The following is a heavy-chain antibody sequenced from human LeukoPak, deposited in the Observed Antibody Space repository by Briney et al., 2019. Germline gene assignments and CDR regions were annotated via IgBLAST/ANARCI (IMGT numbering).Heavy chain of an antibody. CDR1: GFAFSSYS. CDR3: AREGGGSGLWYYDL. CDR2: IGGGGVTT. D-gene: IGHD1-26*01. Sequence: PGGSLRLSCAASGFAFSSYSMHWVRQAPGKGPEFVSVIGGGGVTTFYADSVKDRFTIFRDSSKNTLYLEMGSLRAEDMAVYYCAREGGGSGLWYYDLWGRGTLVTVSS. V-gene: IGHV3-64*02. J-gene: IGHJ2*01.